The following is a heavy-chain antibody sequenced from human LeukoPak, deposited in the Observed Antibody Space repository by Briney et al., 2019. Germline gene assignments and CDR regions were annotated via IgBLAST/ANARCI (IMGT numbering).Heavy chain of an antibody. V-gene: IGHV4-4*02. CDR3: AREGGPYRPLDY. Sequence: SETLSLTCGVSGGSVTSTNWWTLIRQRPGKGLEWIGEGHLNGNNKYNPSLYGRVTMSVDKSENHVSLKLTSLTAADTAVYYCAREGGPYRPLDYSGQGTLVTVTS. J-gene: IGHJ4*02. CDR1: GGSVTSTNW. D-gene: IGHD6-25*01. CDR2: GHLNGNN.